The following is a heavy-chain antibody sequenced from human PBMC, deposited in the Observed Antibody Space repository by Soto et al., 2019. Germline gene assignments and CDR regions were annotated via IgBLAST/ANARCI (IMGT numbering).Heavy chain of an antibody. D-gene: IGHD3-3*01. Sequence: GGSLRLSCTASGFTFGDYAMSWFRQAPGKGLEWVGFIRSKADGGTTEYAASVKGRFTISRDDSKSIAYLQMNSLKTEDTAVYYCTRDPKLRFLEWLFDYWGQGTLVTVSS. J-gene: IGHJ4*02. CDR2: IRSKADGGTT. V-gene: IGHV3-49*03. CDR3: TRDPKLRFLEWLFDY. CDR1: GFTFGDYA.